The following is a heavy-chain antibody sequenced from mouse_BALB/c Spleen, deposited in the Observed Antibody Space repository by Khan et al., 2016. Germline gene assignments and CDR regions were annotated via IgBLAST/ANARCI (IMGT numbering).Heavy chain of an antibody. CDR3: TREGYYHD. CDR2: IDPANVNT. J-gene: IGHJ2*01. V-gene: IGHV14-3*02. CDR1: GFNIKDTY. D-gene: IGHD2-3*01. Sequence: VQLQQSGAELVKPGASVKLSCTASGFNIKDTYMHWVKQRPEQGLEWIGRIDPANVNTKYDPKFQGKATIAADTSSNTAYLQLSSLTSEDTAVYYCTREGYYHDWGQGTTLTVSS.